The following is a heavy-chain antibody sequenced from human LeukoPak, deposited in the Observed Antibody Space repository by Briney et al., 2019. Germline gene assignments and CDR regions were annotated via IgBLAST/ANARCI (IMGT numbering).Heavy chain of an antibody. CDR1: GFSFNNYS. J-gene: IGHJ4*02. V-gene: IGHV3-48*02. D-gene: IGHD5-12*01. Sequence: GGSLRLSCAASGFSFNNYSMNWVRQAPGKGLEWVSYISSGSSTVYYADSVKGRFTISRDNAKNSLYLQMNSLRDEDTAVYYCVAVDLGDHWGQGTLVTVSS. CDR3: VAVDLGDH. CDR2: ISSGSSTV.